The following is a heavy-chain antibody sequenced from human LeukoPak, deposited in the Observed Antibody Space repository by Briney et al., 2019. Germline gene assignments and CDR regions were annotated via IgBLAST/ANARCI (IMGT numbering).Heavy chain of an antibody. CDR2: IYYSGST. CDR1: GGSISSSSYY. D-gene: IGHD7-27*01. J-gene: IGHJ4*02. Sequence: SETLSLTCTLSGGSISSSSYYWGWIRQPPGKGLEWIGSIYYSGSTYYNPSLKSRVTISVDTSKNQSSLKLSSVTAADTAVYYCAAKANWGDDYWGQGTLVTVSS. V-gene: IGHV4-39*01. CDR3: AAKANWGDDY.